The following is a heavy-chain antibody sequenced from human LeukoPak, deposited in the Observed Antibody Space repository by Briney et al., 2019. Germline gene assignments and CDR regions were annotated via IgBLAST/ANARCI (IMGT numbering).Heavy chain of an antibody. V-gene: IGHV1-46*03. D-gene: IGHD3-22*01. CDR2: INPSGGST. J-gene: IGHJ3*02. Sequence: ASVKVSCKASGYTFTSYYMHWVRQAPGQGLEWMGIINPSGGSTSYVQKFQGRVTMTRDTSTSTVYMELSSLRSEDTAVYYCARRITMNRDAFDIWGQGTMVTVSS. CDR3: ARRITMNRDAFDI. CDR1: GYTFTSYY.